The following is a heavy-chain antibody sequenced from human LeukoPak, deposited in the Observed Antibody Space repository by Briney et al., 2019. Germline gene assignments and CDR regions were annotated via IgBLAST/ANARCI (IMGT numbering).Heavy chain of an antibody. CDR2: ISYDGSNK. D-gene: IGHD3-10*01. J-gene: IGHJ4*02. Sequence: GGSLRLSCAASGFTFSSYAMHWVRQAPGKGLEWVAAISYDGSNKYSADSVKGRFTISRDNSKNTLYLQMNSLRAEDTAVYYCAKLMVRGVTQYYFDYWGQGTLVTVSS. CDR1: GFTFSSYA. CDR3: AKLMVRGVTQYYFDY. V-gene: IGHV3-30*04.